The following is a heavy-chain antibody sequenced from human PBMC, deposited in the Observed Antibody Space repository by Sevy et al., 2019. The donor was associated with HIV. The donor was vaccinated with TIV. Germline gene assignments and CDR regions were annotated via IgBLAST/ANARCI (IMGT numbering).Heavy chain of an antibody. CDR3: ARWLGTSYYYYYALDV. CDR1: GYTFTSYD. D-gene: IGHD5-12*01. V-gene: IGHV1-8*01. Sequence: ASVKVSCKTSGYTFTSYDIHWVRQATGQGLEWMGWMSAKSGNTGYAQKFQGRVTMTRDTSISTAYMELSSLRSEDTAVYYCARWLGTSYYYYYALDVWGQGTTVTVSS. CDR2: MSAKSGNT. J-gene: IGHJ6*02.